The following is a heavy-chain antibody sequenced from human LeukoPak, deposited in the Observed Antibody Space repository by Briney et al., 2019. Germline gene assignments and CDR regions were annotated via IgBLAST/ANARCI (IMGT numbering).Heavy chain of an antibody. Sequence: GGSLRLSCVISGYTFTHYGFHWVRQAPGKALEWVAYISYNGNNKYEDSVKGRFTISRDNSKSTLHLQMNGLGAEDTAVYYCARDPLDISRWTNAFDIWGQGTTVIVS. V-gene: IGHV3-30*03. J-gene: IGHJ3*02. CDR2: ISYNGNNK. CDR3: ARDPLDISRWTNAFDI. CDR1: GYTFTHYG. D-gene: IGHD5-12*01.